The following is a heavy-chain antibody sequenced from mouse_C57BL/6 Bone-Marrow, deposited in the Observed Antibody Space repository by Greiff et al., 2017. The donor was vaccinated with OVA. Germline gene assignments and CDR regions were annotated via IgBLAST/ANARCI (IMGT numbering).Heavy chain of an antibody. Sequence: QVQLQQSGAELARPGASVKLSCKASGYTFTSYGISWVKQRTGQGLEWIGEIYPRSGNTYYNEKFKGKATLTADKSSSTAYMELRSLTSEDSAVYFCARHYGNLACFAYWGQGTLVTVSA. J-gene: IGHJ3*01. CDR2: IYPRSGNT. V-gene: IGHV1-81*01. CDR3: ARHYGNLACFAY. D-gene: IGHD2-1*01. CDR1: GYTFTSYG.